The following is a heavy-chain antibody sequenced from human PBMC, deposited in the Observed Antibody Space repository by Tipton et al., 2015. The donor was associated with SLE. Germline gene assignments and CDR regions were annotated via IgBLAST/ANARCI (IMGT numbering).Heavy chain of an antibody. Sequence: QVQLVQSGGGVVQPGRSLRLSCIGSGFTFSSYGMHWVRQAPGKGLEWVAALWYDGRNDIYADSVVGRFTISRDNSKNTLYLQMNSLRAEDTAVYYCAGGLLWFREPFDYWGQGTLVTVSS. CDR3: AGGLLWFREPFDY. CDR1: GFTFSSYG. J-gene: IGHJ4*02. V-gene: IGHV3-33*08. D-gene: IGHD3-10*01. CDR2: LWYDGRND.